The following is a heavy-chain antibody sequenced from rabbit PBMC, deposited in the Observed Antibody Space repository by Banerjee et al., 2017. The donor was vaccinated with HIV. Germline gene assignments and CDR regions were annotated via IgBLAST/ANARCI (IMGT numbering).Heavy chain of an antibody. CDR3: ARGISSGYDVYYFDL. D-gene: IGHD1-1*01. V-gene: IGHV1S45*01. CDR2: IAGGSSGIT. J-gene: IGHJ4*01. CDR1: GFSFSSNYW. Sequence: QEQLEESGGDLVKPEGSLTLTCTASGFSFSSNYWICWVRQAPGKGLEWIGCIAGGSSGITYYASWAKGRFTISKTSSTTVTLQMTSLTAADTATYFCARGISSGYDVYYFDLGGQGTLVTVS.